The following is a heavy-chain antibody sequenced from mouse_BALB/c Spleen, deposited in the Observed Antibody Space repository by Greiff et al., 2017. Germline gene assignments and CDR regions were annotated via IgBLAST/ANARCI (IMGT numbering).Heavy chain of an antibody. V-gene: IGHV1S137*01. CDR1: GYTFTDYA. CDR3: ARTNYGPFDY. D-gene: IGHD1-1*01. J-gene: IGHJ2*01. Sequence: QVQLQQPGAELVRPGVSVKISCKGSGYTFTDYAMHWVKQSHAKSLEWIGVISTYYGDASYNQKFKGKATMTVDKSSSTAYMELARLTSEDSAIYYCARTNYGPFDYWGQGTTLTVSS. CDR2: ISTYYGDA.